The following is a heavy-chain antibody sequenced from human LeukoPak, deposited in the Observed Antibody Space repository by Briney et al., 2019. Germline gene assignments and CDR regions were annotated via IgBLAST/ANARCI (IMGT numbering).Heavy chain of an antibody. CDR2: IYYSGST. CDR1: GGSISSYY. Sequence: SETLSLTCTVSGGSISSYYWSLIRQPPGKGLEWIGYIYYSGSTNYNPSLKSRVTISVDTSKNQFSLKLSSVTAADTAVYYCARRTGRLRGYDYWGQGTLVTVSS. CDR3: ARRTGRLRGYDY. J-gene: IGHJ4*02. D-gene: IGHD3-10*01. V-gene: IGHV4-59*01.